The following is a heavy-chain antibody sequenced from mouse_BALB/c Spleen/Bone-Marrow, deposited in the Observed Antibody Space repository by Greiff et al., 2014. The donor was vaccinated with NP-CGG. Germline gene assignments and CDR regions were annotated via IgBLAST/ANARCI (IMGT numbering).Heavy chain of an antibody. V-gene: IGHV1-54*01. CDR1: GYAFTNYL. Sequence: QVQLQQSGAELVRPGTSVKVSCKASGYAFTNYLIEWVKQRPGQGLEWIGVINPGSGGTNYNEKFKGKATLTADKSSSTAYMQLSSLTSDDSAVYFCARGITTGYFDYWGQGTTLTASS. CDR2: INPGSGGT. J-gene: IGHJ2*01. D-gene: IGHD1-1*01. CDR3: ARGITTGYFDY.